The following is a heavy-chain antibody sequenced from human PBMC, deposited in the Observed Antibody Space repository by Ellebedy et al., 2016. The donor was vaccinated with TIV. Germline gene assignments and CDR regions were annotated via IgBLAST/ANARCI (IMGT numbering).Heavy chain of an antibody. V-gene: IGHV3-23*01. Sequence: PGGSLRLSCVASRFTFSSYAMSWVRQAPGKGLEWVSGISGSGASTNYADSVKGRFTISRDNSKNTLHLQMNSLRAEDTAVYYCAKGRFNYGFFDYWGQGTLVTVSS. J-gene: IGHJ4*02. D-gene: IGHD5-18*01. CDR1: RFTFSSYA. CDR3: AKGRFNYGFFDY. CDR2: ISGSGAST.